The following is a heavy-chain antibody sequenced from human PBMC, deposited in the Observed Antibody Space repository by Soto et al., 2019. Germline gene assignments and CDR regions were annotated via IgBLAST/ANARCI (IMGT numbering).Heavy chain of an antibody. D-gene: IGHD6-6*01. J-gene: IGHJ4*02. CDR1: GFTFSSYA. Sequence: EVQLLESGGGLVQPGASLRLSCAASGFTFSSYAMSWVRQAPGKGLEWVSAISGSGGSTYYADSVKGRFTISRDNSKNTLYLQSNSVRAEDTAVYYCAKTIAAPGGGYWGQGTLVTVSS. CDR3: AKTIAAPGGGY. V-gene: IGHV3-23*01. CDR2: ISGSGGST.